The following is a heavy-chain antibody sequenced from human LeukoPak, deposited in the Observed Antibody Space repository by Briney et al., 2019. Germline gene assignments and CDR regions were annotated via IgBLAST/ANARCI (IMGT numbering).Heavy chain of an antibody. D-gene: IGHD2-8*01. Sequence: GGSLRLSCVASGFTFTNYGMMWVRQAPGKGLVWVSYINSDGRSTTYADSVKGRFTISRDNAKNTLYLQMSNLRAEDTAMYYCARNSNGMSNWGQGTLVIVSS. CDR1: GFTFTNYG. CDR2: INSDGRST. CDR3: ARNSNGMSN. V-gene: IGHV3-74*01. J-gene: IGHJ4*02.